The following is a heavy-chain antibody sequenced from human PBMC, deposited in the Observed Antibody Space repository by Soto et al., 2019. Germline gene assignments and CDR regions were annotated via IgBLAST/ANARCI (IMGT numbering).Heavy chain of an antibody. D-gene: IGHD2-2*03. J-gene: IGHJ4*02. CDR2: VYHTGRT. V-gene: IGHV4-61*01. CDR1: GGSFKSGSYS. CDR3: AMDFAYFDS. Sequence: QVQLQESGPGLVKPSETLSLTCTVSGGSFKSGSYSWSWIRQPPGKGLEWIGYVYHTGRTSYNHSLKRRVSISMDTSKNQLSLNLDSVTAADTAGYFWAMDFAYFDSWGQGTLVTVSS.